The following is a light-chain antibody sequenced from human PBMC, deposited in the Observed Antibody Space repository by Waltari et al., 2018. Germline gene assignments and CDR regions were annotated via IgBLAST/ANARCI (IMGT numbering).Light chain of an antibody. CDR1: GRDIGAYDY. J-gene: IGLJ2*01. CDR2: QVS. CDR3: SSYSTSTYPI. V-gene: IGLV2-14*01. Sequence: QSALTQPASVSASLGQSITISCTGTGRDIGAYDYVSWYQQHPGKAPKLIIFQVSNRPSGVSDRFSASKSGMTASLSIYGLRTDDEAIYYCSSYSTSTYPIFGGGTKVTVL.